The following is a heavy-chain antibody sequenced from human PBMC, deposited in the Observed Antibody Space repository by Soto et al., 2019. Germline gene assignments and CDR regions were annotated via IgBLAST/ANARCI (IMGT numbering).Heavy chain of an antibody. CDR3: AAGRVTIFGVVPTLGP. Sequence: SVKVSCKASGFTFTSSAVQWVRQARGQRLEWIGWIVVGSGNTNYAQKFQERVTITRDMSTSTAYMELSSLRSEDTAVYYCAAGRVTIFGVVPTLGPWGQGTLVTVSS. J-gene: IGHJ5*02. V-gene: IGHV1-58*01. CDR2: IVVGSGNT. CDR1: GFTFTSSA. D-gene: IGHD3-3*01.